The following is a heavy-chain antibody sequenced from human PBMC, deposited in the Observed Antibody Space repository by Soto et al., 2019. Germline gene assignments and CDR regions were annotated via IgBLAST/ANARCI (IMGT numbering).Heavy chain of an antibody. Sequence: GASVKLSCKASGGTFSSYAICWLRQAPGQGLGWLGVLRPISGNTSYAQRFQGRVTMTRDTSTGTVYMELTSLKSDDTAVYYCAREPNESFYFDYWGQGTQVTVSS. CDR2: LRPISGNT. CDR3: AREPNESFYFDY. J-gene: IGHJ4*02. V-gene: IGHV1-46*01. CDR1: GGTFSSYA.